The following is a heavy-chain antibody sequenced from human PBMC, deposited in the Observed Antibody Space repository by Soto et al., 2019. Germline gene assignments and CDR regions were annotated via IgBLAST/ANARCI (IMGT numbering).Heavy chain of an antibody. CDR2: ISGSGGST. D-gene: IGHD3-22*01. V-gene: IGHV3-23*01. Sequence: EVQLLESGGGLVQPGGSLRLSCAASGFTFSSYAMSWVRQAPGKGLEWVSAISGSGGSTYYADSVKGRFTISSDNSKNPLYLQMNSLRAEDPAVYYCAKVPPGYDSSGYYGIHAFDIWGQGTMVTVSS. CDR1: GFTFSSYA. J-gene: IGHJ3*02. CDR3: AKVPPGYDSSGYYGIHAFDI.